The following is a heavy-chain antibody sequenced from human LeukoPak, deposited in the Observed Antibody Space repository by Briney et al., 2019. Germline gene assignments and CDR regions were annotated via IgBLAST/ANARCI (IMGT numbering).Heavy chain of an antibody. CDR3: ARGLDITMVRGVTCLDI. CDR1: GYTFTSYD. CDR2: MNPNSGNT. V-gene: IGHV1-8*01. J-gene: IGHJ3*02. Sequence: GASVKVSCKASGYTFTSYDINWVRQATGQGLEWMGWMNPNSGNTGYAQKFQGRVTMTRNTSISTAYMELSSLRSEDTAVYYCARGLDITMVRGVTCLDIWGQGTMVTVSS. D-gene: IGHD3-10*01.